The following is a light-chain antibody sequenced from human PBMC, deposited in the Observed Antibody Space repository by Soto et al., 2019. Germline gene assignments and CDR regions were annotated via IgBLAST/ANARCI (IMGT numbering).Light chain of an antibody. V-gene: IGLV1-40*01. CDR1: SSNIGAGYE. Sequence: QAVVAQPPSVSGVPGQRVTISCTGSSSNIGAGYEVHWYQQLPGTAPKLLIYGNKYRPSGVPDRFSGSKSGTSASLAITGLQPEDEADYYCQSYDTSLRGWVFGGGTKLTVL. CDR2: GNK. CDR3: QSYDTSLRGWV. J-gene: IGLJ3*02.